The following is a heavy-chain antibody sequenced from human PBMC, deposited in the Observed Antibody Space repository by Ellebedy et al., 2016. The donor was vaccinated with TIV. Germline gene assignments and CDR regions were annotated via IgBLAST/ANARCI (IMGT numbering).Heavy chain of an antibody. J-gene: IGHJ3*01. Sequence: GESLKISCAASGLTFSSHAMSWVRQAPGKGLEWVSSITESGGNTYYADSVKGRFPISRDTSKDTLFLQMNSLRAEDTAIYFCARDPVGVGPAFDVWGQGTMVTVSS. CDR3: ARDPVGVGPAFDV. CDR2: ITESGGNT. CDR1: GLTFSSHA. V-gene: IGHV3-23*01. D-gene: IGHD4-23*01.